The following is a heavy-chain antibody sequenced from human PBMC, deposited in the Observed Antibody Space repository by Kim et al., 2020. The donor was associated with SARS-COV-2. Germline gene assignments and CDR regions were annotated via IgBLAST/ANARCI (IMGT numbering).Heavy chain of an antibody. CDR1: GYSISSGYY. CDR3: ASDWSYYEILTGRY. V-gene: IGHV4-38-2*02. CDR2: IYHSGST. Sequence: SETLSLTCTVSGYSISSGYYWGWIRQPPGKWLEWIGSIYHSGSTYYNPSLKSRVTISVDTSKNQFSLKLSSVTAADTAVYYCASDWSYYEILTGRYWG. J-gene: IGHJ4*01. D-gene: IGHD3-9*01.